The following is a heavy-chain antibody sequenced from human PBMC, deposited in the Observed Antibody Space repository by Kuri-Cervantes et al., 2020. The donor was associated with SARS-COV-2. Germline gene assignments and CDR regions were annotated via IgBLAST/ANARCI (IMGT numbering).Heavy chain of an antibody. J-gene: IGHJ1*01. Sequence: GGSLRLSCAASGLTFSDYYMSWIRQAPGKGLEWVSHISSSGSTIYYADSVKGRFTISRDNSKNTLYLQMNSLRAEDTAVYYCAVVAATGYFQHWGQGTLVTVSS. V-gene: IGHV3-11*01. CDR1: GLTFSDYY. CDR3: AVVAATGYFQH. D-gene: IGHD2-15*01. CDR2: ISSSGSTI.